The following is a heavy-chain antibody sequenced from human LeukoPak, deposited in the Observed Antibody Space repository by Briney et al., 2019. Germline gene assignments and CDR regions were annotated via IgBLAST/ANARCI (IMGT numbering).Heavy chain of an antibody. CDR3: ARDIRYSYGYGGDY. CDR2: IYSGGST. D-gene: IGHD5-18*01. J-gene: IGHJ4*02. CDR1: GFTVSSNY. V-gene: IGHV3-53*01. Sequence: PGGSLRLSCAASGFTVSSNYMSWVRRAPGKGLEWVSVIYSGGSTYYADSVKGRFTISRDNSKNTLYLQMNSLRAEDTAVYYCARDIRYSYGYGGDYWGQGTLVTVSS.